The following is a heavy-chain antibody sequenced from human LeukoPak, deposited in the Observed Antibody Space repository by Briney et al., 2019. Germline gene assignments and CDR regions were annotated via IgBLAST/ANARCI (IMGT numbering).Heavy chain of an antibody. CDR3: ARLWGSGYYFDS. Sequence: PSETLSLTCVVSGYSISSGYCWGWIRQPPGKGLEWIGSIWHSGTTYYNPSLKSRVTISVDTSNNQFSLKLSSVTAADTAVFYCARLWGSGYYFDSWGQGTLVAVSS. J-gene: IGHJ4*02. D-gene: IGHD7-27*01. CDR2: IWHSGTT. CDR1: GYSISSGYC. V-gene: IGHV4-38-2*01.